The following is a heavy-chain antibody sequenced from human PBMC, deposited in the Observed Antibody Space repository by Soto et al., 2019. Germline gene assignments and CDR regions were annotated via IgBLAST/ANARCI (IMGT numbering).Heavy chain of an antibody. CDR2: INHSGST. Sequence: SETLSITCAVYGWSFSGYYWAWIRQPPGKGLEWIGEINHSGSTNYNPSLKSRVTISVDTSKNQFSLKLSSVTAADTAVYYCARDSGSGSYSPSYYYGMDVWGQGTTVTVSS. V-gene: IGHV4-34*09. CDR3: ARDSGSGSYSPSYYYGMDV. J-gene: IGHJ6*02. D-gene: IGHD3-10*01. CDR1: GWSFSGYY.